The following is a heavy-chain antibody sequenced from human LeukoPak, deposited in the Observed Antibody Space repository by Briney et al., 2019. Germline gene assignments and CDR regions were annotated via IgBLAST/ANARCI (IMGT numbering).Heavy chain of an antibody. V-gene: IGHV4-61*02. CDR2: IYTSGST. Sequence: SETLSLTCTVSGGSISSGSYYWSWIRQPAGKGLEWIGRIYTSGSTNYNPSLKSRVTMSVDTSKNQFSLKLSSVTAADTAVYYCARVIAAAGTVEVFDYWGQGTLVTVSS. CDR3: ARVIAAAGTVEVFDY. J-gene: IGHJ4*02. D-gene: IGHD6-13*01. CDR1: GGSISSGSYY.